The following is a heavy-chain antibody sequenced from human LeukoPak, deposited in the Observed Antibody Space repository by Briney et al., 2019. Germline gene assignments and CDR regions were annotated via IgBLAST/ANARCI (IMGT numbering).Heavy chain of an antibody. Sequence: GESLKISCKGSEYSFTSYWIGWVRQMPGKGLEWMGIIYPGDSDTRYSPSFQGQVTISADKSISTAYLQWSSLKASDTAMYYCARREGVLRYFDWLLRVPPGAFDIWGQGTMVTVSS. CDR2: IYPGDSDT. J-gene: IGHJ3*02. CDR3: ARREGVLRYFDWLLRVPPGAFDI. D-gene: IGHD3-9*01. V-gene: IGHV5-51*01. CDR1: EYSFTSYW.